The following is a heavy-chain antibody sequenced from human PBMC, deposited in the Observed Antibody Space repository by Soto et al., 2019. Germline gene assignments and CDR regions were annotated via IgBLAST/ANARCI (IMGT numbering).Heavy chain of an antibody. CDR3: ARHAAAAGLDY. J-gene: IGHJ4*02. D-gene: IGHD6-13*01. CDR1: GGSISSYY. Sequence: PSETLSLTCTVSGGSISSYYWSWIRQPPGKGLEWNGYIYYSGSTNYNPSLKSRDTISVDTSKNQFSLKLSSVTAADTAVYYCARHAAAAGLDYWGQGTLVTVSS. V-gene: IGHV4-59*08. CDR2: IYYSGST.